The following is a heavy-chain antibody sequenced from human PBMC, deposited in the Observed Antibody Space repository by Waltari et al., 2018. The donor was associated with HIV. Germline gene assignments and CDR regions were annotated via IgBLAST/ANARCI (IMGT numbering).Heavy chain of an antibody. D-gene: IGHD3-22*01. V-gene: IGHV1-69*11. CDR1: GGTFAR. CDR3: ARDGDHSSSGYLAS. J-gene: IGHJ4*02. CDR2: IIPLLGRT. Sequence: QVQLLQSGAEVQKPGSSVKVSCKASGGTFARWVRQAPGQGLVWLGGIIPLLGRTNYAQKFMGRVSITADEVTSTVYLELTSLSSEDTAVYFCARDGDHSSSGYLASWGQGALVTVSS.